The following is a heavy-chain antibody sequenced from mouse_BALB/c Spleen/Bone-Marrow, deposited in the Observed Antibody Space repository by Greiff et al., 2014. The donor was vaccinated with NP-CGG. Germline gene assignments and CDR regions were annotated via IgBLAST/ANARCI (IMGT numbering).Heavy chain of an antibody. CDR3: ARSLYGYDWYFDV. J-gene: IGHJ1*01. Sequence: EVQGVESGPELVKPGASVKMSCKASGYTFTSYVMHWVKQKPGQGLEWIGNINPYNDGTKYNEKFKGKATLTSDKSSSTAFMELSSLTSEDSAVYYCARSLYGYDWYFDVWGAGTTVTVSS. CDR1: GYTFTSYV. V-gene: IGHV1-14*01. D-gene: IGHD2-2*01. CDR2: INPYNDGT.